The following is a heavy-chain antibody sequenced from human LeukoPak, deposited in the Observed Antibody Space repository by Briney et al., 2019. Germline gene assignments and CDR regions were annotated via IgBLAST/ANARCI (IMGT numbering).Heavy chain of an antibody. Sequence: ASVKVSCKASGYTFTSYDINWVRQANGQGLEWMGWMNPNSGNTGYAQKLQGRVTMTTDTSTSTAYMELRSLRSDDTAVYYCARDYYDSSGYRVAFDYWGQGTLVTVSS. CDR1: GYTFTSYD. V-gene: IGHV1-8*02. D-gene: IGHD3-22*01. CDR2: MNPNSGNT. J-gene: IGHJ4*02. CDR3: ARDYYDSSGYRVAFDY.